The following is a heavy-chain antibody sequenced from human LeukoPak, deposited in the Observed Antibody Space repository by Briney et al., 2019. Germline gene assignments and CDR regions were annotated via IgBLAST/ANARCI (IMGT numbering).Heavy chain of an antibody. Sequence: ASVKVSCKASGYTFTSYAMHWVRQAPGQRLEWMGWINAGNGNTKYSQEFQGRVTITRDTSASTAYMELSSLRSEDTAVYYCARVKGYCSSTSCYSYYYYMDVWGKGTTVTISS. D-gene: IGHD2-2*01. CDR3: ARVKGYCSSTSCYSYYYYMDV. V-gene: IGHV1-3*03. J-gene: IGHJ6*03. CDR2: INAGNGNT. CDR1: GYTFTSYA.